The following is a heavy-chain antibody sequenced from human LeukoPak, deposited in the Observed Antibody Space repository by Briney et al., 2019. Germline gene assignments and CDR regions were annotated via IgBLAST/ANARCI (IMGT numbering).Heavy chain of an antibody. CDR3: ARALLWPADAFDI. Sequence: EASVEGSCKASGGSFSSYASSWGRQAPVQNLEWMGWISAYNGNTNYAQRLKGRVTMTTDTSTSTAYMELRSLRSDDTAVYYCARALLWPADAFDIWGQGTMVTVSS. J-gene: IGHJ3*02. V-gene: IGHV1-18*01. D-gene: IGHD3-10*01. CDR1: GGSFSSYA. CDR2: ISAYNGNT.